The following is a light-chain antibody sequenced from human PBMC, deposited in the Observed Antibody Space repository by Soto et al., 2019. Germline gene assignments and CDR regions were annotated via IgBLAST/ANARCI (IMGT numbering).Light chain of an antibody. Sequence: EIQMTQSASTLSASVGDRSTITCRARQSISSWLAWYQQKPGKAPKLLIYDASSLESGVPSRFSGSGSGTEFTLTISSLQPDDFATYYCQQYNSYSWTFGQGTRWIS. V-gene: IGKV1-5*01. CDR3: QQYNSYSWT. J-gene: IGKJ1*01. CDR1: QSISSW. CDR2: DAS.